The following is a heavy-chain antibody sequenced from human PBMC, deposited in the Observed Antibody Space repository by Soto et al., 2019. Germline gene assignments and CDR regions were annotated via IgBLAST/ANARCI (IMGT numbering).Heavy chain of an antibody. V-gene: IGHV4-59*01. J-gene: IGHJ5*02. CDR3: ARDQLSNVGRLYNWFDP. CDR1: GGSISSYY. D-gene: IGHD3-10*01. Sequence: SETLSLTCTFSGGSISSYYWSWIRQPPGKGLEWIGYIYYSGSTNYNPSLKSRVTISVDTSKNQFSLKLSSVTAADTAVYYCARDQLSNVGRLYNWFDPWGQGTLVTVSS. CDR2: IYYSGST.